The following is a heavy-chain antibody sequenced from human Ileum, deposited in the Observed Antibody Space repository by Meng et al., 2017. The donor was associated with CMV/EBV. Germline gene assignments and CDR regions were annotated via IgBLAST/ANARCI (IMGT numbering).Heavy chain of an antibody. D-gene: IGHD4/OR15-4a*01. Sequence: QVQLVQSGAEVKKPGASVKVSCKASGYTFTSYAIHWVRQAPGQSLEWMGWINAGNGNTKYSQKFQGRVTFSRDTSANTAYMELSSLRYEDTAVYFCARIPYGAHFDSWGQGTLVTVSS. J-gene: IGHJ4*02. CDR2: INAGNGNT. V-gene: IGHV1-3*01. CDR3: ARIPYGAHFDS. CDR1: GYTFTSYA.